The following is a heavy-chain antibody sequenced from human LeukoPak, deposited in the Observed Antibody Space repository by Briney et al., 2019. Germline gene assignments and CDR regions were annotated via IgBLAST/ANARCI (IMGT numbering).Heavy chain of an antibody. J-gene: IGHJ4*02. Sequence: GGSLRLSCAASGFTFSSYSMNWVRQAPGKGLVWVSRINEGGSVTDYADSVKGRFTISRDNAKNTLYLEMNSLRAEDTAVYCCSRDLRGRDDYWGQGTLVSVSS. CDR1: GFTFSSYS. CDR2: INEGGSVT. D-gene: IGHD5-24*01. V-gene: IGHV3-74*01. CDR3: SRDLRGRDDY.